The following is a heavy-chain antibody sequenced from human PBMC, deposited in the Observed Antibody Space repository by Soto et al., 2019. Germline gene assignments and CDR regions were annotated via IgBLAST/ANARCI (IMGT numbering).Heavy chain of an antibody. CDR3: ARLNVGYEFYYGMDV. J-gene: IGHJ6*02. V-gene: IGHV3-74*01. CDR1: GFTFSSYW. D-gene: IGHD5-12*01. CDR2: INSDGSST. Sequence: GGSMRLCCAASGFTFSSYWMHWVRQAPGKGLVWVSRINSDGSSTSYADSVKGRFTISRDNAKNTLYLQMNSLRAEDTAVYYCARLNVGYEFYYGMDVWGQGTTVTVSS.